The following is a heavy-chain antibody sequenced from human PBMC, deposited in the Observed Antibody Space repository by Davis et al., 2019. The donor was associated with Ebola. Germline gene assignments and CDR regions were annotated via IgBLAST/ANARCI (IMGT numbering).Heavy chain of an antibody. CDR1: GYTFTSYD. CDR2: ISVYNGNT. V-gene: IGHV1-18*01. Sequence: AASVKVSCKASGYTFTSYDISWVRQAPGQGLEWMGWISVYNGNTKYAQKLQGRVTMTTDTSTSTAYMELRSLRSDDTAVYYCARDAGQTRDFDYWGQGTLVTVSS. CDR3: ARDAGQTRDFDY. J-gene: IGHJ4*02.